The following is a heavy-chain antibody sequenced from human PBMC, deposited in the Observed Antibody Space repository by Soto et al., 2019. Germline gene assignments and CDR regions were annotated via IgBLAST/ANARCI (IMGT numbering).Heavy chain of an antibody. V-gene: IGHV4-4*07. Sequence: SETLSLTCTVSGGSISSYYWSWIRQPAGKGLEWIGRIYTRGSTNYNPSHKSRVTMSVDTSKNPSSLEQSSVTAADTAVYYCARDEGPSYGMEVWGQGTTVTDSS. J-gene: IGHJ6*02. CDR1: GGSISSYY. CDR3: ARDEGPSYGMEV. CDR2: IYTRGST.